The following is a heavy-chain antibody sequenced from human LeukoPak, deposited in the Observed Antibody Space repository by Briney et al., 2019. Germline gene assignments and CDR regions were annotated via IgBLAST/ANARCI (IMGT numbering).Heavy chain of an antibody. CDR3: ARGRRVVVPAARRRNWFDP. V-gene: IGHV4-34*01. CDR2: INHSGST. J-gene: IGHJ5*02. D-gene: IGHD2-2*01. CDR1: GGSFSGYY. Sequence: SETLSLTCAVYGGSFSGYYWSWIRQPPGKGLEWIGEINHSGSTNYNPSLKSRVTISVDTSKNQFSLKLSSVTAADTAVYYCARGRRVVVPAARRRNWFDPRGQGTLVTVSS.